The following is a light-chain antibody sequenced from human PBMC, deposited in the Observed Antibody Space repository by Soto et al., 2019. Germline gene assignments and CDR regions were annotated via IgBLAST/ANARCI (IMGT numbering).Light chain of an antibody. V-gene: IGKV1-39*01. J-gene: IGKJ5*01. CDR3: QQYNSYSIT. CDR1: HSINNF. CDR2: AAS. Sequence: DIQMTQSPSSLSASVGDRVTITCRASHSINNFLNWYQQNQGKAPKLLIYAASSLHSGVPSRFSGSGSGTDFTLTISSLHPDDFATYYCQQYNSYSITFGQGTRLEIK.